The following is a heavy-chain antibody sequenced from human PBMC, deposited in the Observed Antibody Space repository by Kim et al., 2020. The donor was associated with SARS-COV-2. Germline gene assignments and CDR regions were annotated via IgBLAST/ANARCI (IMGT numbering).Heavy chain of an antibody. Sequence: ASVKVSCKTSGYTFTAYSMHWVRQAPGQGLEWVGRINPNGGAAEYAQKFQGRVTMTRDTSISTVYMDLSRLTSDDTAVYFCARLGAPGSSSWSSYFEYWGQRTLVTVSS. CDR2: INPNGGAA. CDR1: GYTFTAYS. CDR3: ARLGAPGSSSWSSYFEY. D-gene: IGHD6-13*01. J-gene: IGHJ4*01. V-gene: IGHV1-2*06.